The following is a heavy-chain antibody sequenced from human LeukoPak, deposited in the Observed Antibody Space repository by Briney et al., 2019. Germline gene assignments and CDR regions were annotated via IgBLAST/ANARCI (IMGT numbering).Heavy chain of an antibody. V-gene: IGHV3-48*03. CDR3: ARRAIAEGFDY. Sequence: GGSLRLSCAVPGFTFSSYEMNWVRQAPGKGLEWVSYISTSGRTIYYADSVKGRFTISRDNAKNSLYLQMSSLRVEDTAVYYCARRAIAEGFDYWDQGTLVTVSS. J-gene: IGHJ4*02. D-gene: IGHD6-13*01. CDR2: ISTSGRTI. CDR1: GFTFSSYE.